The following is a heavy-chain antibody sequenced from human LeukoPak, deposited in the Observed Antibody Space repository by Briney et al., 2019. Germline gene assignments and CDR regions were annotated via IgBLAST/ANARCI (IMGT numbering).Heavy chain of an antibody. D-gene: IGHD3-22*01. Sequence: GGSLRLSCAASGFTFINYGMHWVRQAPGKGLEWVAVIWFDGSNQYYADSVKGRFTISRDNSKNTLYLQMNSLRAEDTAVYYCAKDDTSASDIDYWGQGTLVTVSS. CDR2: IWFDGSNQ. J-gene: IGHJ4*02. V-gene: IGHV3-33*06. CDR1: GFTFINYG. CDR3: AKDDTSASDIDY.